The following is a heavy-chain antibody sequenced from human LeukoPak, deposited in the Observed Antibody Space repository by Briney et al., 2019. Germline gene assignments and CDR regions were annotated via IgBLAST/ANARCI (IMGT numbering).Heavy chain of an antibody. J-gene: IGHJ4*02. CDR2: IYYSGST. CDR1: GGSISSSSYY. D-gene: IGHD3-22*01. V-gene: IGHV4-39*02. CDR3: AGEYYYDSSGYFDY. Sequence: SETLSLTCTVSGGSISSSSYYWGWIRQPPGKGLEWIGSIYYSGSTYYNPSLKSRVTISVDTSKNQFSLKLSSVTAADTAVYYCAGEYYYDSSGYFDYRGQGTLVTVSS.